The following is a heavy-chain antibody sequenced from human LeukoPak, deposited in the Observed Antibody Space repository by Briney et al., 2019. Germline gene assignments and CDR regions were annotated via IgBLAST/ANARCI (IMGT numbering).Heavy chain of an antibody. D-gene: IGHD3-3*01. CDR2: INHSGST. V-gene: IGHV4-34*01. CDR3: ARVTLEWLLDPTYYYYYGMDV. J-gene: IGHJ6*02. CDR1: GGSFSGYY. Sequence: PSETLSLTCAVYGGSFSGYYWSWIRQPPGKGLEWIGEINHSGSTNYNPSLKSRVTISADTSKNQFSLKLSSVTAADTAVYYCARVTLEWLLDPTYYYYYGMDVWGQGTTVTVSS.